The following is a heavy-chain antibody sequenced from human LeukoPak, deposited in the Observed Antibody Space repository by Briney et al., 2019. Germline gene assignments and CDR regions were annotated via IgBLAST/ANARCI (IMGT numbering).Heavy chain of an antibody. CDR1: GGSISSYY. Sequence: SETLSLTCTVSGGSISSYYWSWIRQPAGKGLEWIGRIYTSGSTNYNPSLKSRVTMSVDTSKNQFSLKLSSVTAADTAVYYCARERCSSTSCYPDWFDPWGQGTLVTVSS. CDR2: IYTSGST. V-gene: IGHV4-4*07. J-gene: IGHJ5*02. D-gene: IGHD2-2*01. CDR3: ARERCSSTSCYPDWFDP.